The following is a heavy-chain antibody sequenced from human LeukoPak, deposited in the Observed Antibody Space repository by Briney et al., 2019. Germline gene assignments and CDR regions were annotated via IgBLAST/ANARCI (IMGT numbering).Heavy chain of an antibody. V-gene: IGHV3-11*01. D-gene: IGHD6-6*01. CDR3: AREGIAARPGDYYYYMDV. CDR1: GFTFSDYY. CDR2: ISSSGSTI. J-gene: IGHJ6*03. Sequence: GGSLRLSCAASGFTFSDYYMSWIRQAPGKGLEWVSYISSSGSTIYYADSVKGRFTISRDNAKNSLYLQMNSLRAEDTAVYYCAREGIAARPGDYYYYMDVWGKGTTVTVSS.